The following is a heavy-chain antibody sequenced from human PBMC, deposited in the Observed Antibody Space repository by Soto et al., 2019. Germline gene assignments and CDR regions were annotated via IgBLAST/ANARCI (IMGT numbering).Heavy chain of an antibody. J-gene: IGHJ1*01. CDR2: IDPSDSYT. CDR1: GYSFTSYW. D-gene: IGHD3-22*01. V-gene: IGHV5-10-1*01. Sequence: GESLKISCKGSGYSFTSYWISWVRQMPGKGLEWMGRIDPSDSYTNYSPSFQGHVTISADKSISTAYLQWSSLKASDTAMYYCARFDYYDSSGYYYGGFQQWGQGTLVTVS. CDR3: ARFDYYDSSGYYYGGFQQ.